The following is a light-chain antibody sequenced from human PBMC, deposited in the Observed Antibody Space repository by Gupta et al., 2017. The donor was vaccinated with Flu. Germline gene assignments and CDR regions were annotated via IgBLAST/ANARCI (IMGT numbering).Light chain of an antibody. Sequence: LFFLSASGGDRVTIPCRTSQGIKSDLGWYQQQPGKAPRLRIYAASSVESGVTSGFSGGGSGPDFTLTISNLQPEDSANEYCRKEDKRPRTFGHGTKVEVK. V-gene: IGKV1-6*01. CDR2: AAS. J-gene: IGKJ1*01. CDR1: QGIKSD. CDR3: RKEDKRPRT.